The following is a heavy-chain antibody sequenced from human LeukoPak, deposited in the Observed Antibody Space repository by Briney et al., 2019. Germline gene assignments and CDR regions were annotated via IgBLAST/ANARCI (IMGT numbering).Heavy chain of an antibody. Sequence: PSQTLSLTCTVSGGSISSGSYYWSWIRQPAGKGLEWIGRIYTSGSTNYNPSLKSRVTISVDKSKNQFSLKLSSVTAADPAVYYCASGYYYDSSGYPAHYFDYWGQGTLVTVSS. CDR3: ASGYYYDSSGYPAHYFDY. J-gene: IGHJ4*02. D-gene: IGHD3-22*01. CDR1: GGSISSGSYY. CDR2: IYTSGST. V-gene: IGHV4-61*02.